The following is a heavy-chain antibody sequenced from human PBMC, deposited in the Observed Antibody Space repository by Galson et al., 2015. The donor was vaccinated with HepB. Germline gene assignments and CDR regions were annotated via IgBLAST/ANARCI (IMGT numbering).Heavy chain of an antibody. CDR3: AKDDDWGSFIPQHYYYYYMDV. D-gene: IGHD7-27*01. CDR1: GFTFSSYG. V-gene: IGHV3-30*18. CDR2: ISYDGSNK. Sequence: SLRLSCAASGFTFSSYGMHWVRQAPGKGLEWVAVISYDGSNKYYADSVKGRFTISRDNSKNTLYLQMNSLRAEDTAVYYCAKDDDWGSFIPQHYYYYYMDVWGKGTTVTVSS. J-gene: IGHJ6*03.